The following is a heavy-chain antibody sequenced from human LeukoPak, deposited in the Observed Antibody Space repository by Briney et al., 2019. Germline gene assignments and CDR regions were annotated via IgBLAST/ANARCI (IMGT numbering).Heavy chain of an antibody. V-gene: IGHV4-61*02. CDR1: GGPISSSGYS. J-gene: IGHJ6*03. CDR2: VYTSGST. CDR3: ARSYGGNSGRYYYYYMDV. Sequence: SETLSLTCTVSGGPISSSGYSWTWIRRPAGKRLEWIGRVYTSGSTDYNPSLKSRVTISVDTSKNQFSLKLSSVTAADTAVYYCARSYGGNSGRYYYYYMDVWGQGTTVTVSS. D-gene: IGHD4-23*01.